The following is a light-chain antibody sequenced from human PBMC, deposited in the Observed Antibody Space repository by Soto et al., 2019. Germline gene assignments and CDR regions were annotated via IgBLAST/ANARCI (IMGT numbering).Light chain of an antibody. CDR3: AVWDDTLIGWV. CDR2: RNN. Sequence: QTVLTQPPSASGTPGQRVTISCSGSSSNIGSNYVYWYQHLPGTAPKVLIYRNNQRPSGVPDRFSGSKSGSAASLAISGLRSEDEADYYCAVWDDTLIGWVFGGGTKLTVL. J-gene: IGLJ3*02. CDR1: SSNIGSNY. V-gene: IGLV1-47*01.